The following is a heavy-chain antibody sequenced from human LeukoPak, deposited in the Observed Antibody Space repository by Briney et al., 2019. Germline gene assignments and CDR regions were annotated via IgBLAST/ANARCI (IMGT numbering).Heavy chain of an antibody. V-gene: IGHV1-2*02. CDR2: INPNSGGT. CDR1: GYTFTSYY. Sequence: ASVKVSCKASGYTFTSYYMHWVRQAPGQGLEWMGWINPNSGGTNYAQKFQGRVTMTRDTSISTAYMELSRLRSDDTAVYYCARVFGSWDPSDYWGQGTLVTVSS. CDR3: ARVFGSWDPSDY. D-gene: IGHD1-26*01. J-gene: IGHJ4*02.